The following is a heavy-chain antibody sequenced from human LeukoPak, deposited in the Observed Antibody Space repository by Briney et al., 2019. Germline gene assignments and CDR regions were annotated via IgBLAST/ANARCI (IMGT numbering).Heavy chain of an antibody. CDR3: ATQSTTPDY. CDR1: GFTFSSYW. J-gene: IGHJ4*02. V-gene: IGHV3-7*01. Sequence: GGSLSLSCAASGFTFSSYWTSWVRQAPGKGMEWVAYIKQDGSEKYYVDSVKGRFTISRDNAKNSLYLQVNSLRAEDTAVYYCATQSTTPDYWGQGTLVTVSS. D-gene: IGHD2-2*01. CDR2: IKQDGSEK.